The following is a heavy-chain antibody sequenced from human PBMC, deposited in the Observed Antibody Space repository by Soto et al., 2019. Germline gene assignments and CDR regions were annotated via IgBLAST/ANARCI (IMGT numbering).Heavy chain of an antibody. CDR3: ARAVTTQFNNWFDP. Sequence: QVQLQQWGAGLLKPSETLSLTCAVYGGSFSGYYWSWIRQPPGKGLEWIGEINHSGSTNYNPSLKSRVTISVDTSKNQFSLKLRSVTAADTAVYYCARAVTTQFNNWFDPWGQGTLVTVSS. V-gene: IGHV4-34*01. CDR2: INHSGST. CDR1: GGSFSGYY. D-gene: IGHD4-17*01. J-gene: IGHJ5*02.